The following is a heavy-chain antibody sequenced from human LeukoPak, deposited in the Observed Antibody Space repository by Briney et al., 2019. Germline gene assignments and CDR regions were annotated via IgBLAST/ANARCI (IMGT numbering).Heavy chain of an antibody. V-gene: IGHV4-34*01. D-gene: IGHD6-13*01. CDR3: GGAAAGFLDY. J-gene: IGHJ4*02. Sequence: SETLSLTCAVYGGSFSGSYWGWIRQPPGKGLEWIGEINHSGSTHYNPSLKSRVTISVDTSQKQFSLRLTSVTAADTAVTTRGGAAAGFLDYWGQGSLVSVST. CDR1: GGSFSGSY. CDR2: INHSGST.